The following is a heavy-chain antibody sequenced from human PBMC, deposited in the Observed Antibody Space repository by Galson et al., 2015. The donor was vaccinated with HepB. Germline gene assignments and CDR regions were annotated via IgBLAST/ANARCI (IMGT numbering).Heavy chain of an antibody. CDR1: GGSISSSSYY. J-gene: IGHJ2*01. CDR2: IYYSGST. V-gene: IGHV4-39*01. Sequence: SETLSLTCTVSGGSISSSSYYWGWIRQPPGKGLEWIGSIYYSGSTYYNPSLKSRVTISVDTSKNQFSLKLSSVTAADTAVYYCARQGGYSSAWYVGPPPVSDNCYFDLWGRGTLVTVSS. CDR3: ARQGGYSSAWYVGPPPVSDNCYFDL. D-gene: IGHD6-19*01.